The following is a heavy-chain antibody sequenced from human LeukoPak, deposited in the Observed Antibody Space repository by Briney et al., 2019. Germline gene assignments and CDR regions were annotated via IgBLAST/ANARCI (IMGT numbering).Heavy chain of an antibody. Sequence: GASVKVSCKASGYTFTSYYMHWVRQAPGQGFEWMGIINPSGGSTSYAQKFQGRVTMTRDTSTSTVYMELSSLRSEDTAVYYCARTITVTTVVADAFDIWGQGTMVAVSS. J-gene: IGHJ3*02. CDR3: ARTITVTTVVADAFDI. D-gene: IGHD4-23*01. V-gene: IGHV1-46*01. CDR2: INPSGGST. CDR1: GYTFTSYY.